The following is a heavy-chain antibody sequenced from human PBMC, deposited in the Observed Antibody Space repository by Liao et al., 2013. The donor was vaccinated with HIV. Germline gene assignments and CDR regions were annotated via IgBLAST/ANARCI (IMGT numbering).Heavy chain of an antibody. Sequence: QVQLQESGPGLVKPSQTLSLTCTVSGGSISSGDYYWSWIRQPPGKGLEWIGRIYTSGSTNYNPSLKSRVTISVDTSKNQFSLKLSSVTAADTAVYYCARVFSYSSSSSYAFDIWGQGTMVTVSS. CDR3: ARVFSYSSSSSYAFDI. J-gene: IGHJ3*02. CDR1: GGSISSGDYY. V-gene: IGHV4-61*02. D-gene: IGHD6-6*01. CDR2: IYTSGST.